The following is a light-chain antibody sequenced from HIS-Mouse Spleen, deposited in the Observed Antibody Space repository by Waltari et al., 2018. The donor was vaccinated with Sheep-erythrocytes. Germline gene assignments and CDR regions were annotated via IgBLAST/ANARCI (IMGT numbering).Light chain of an antibody. V-gene: IGLV2-11*01. CDR1: SSDVGGSNY. Sequence: QSALPQPRSVSGSPGQSLTISCTGTSSDVGGSNYLSWYQQHPGKAPKLMIYDVSKRPSGVPDRFSGSKSGNTASLTISGLQAEDEADYYCCSYAGSYNHVFATGTKVTVL. J-gene: IGLJ1*01. CDR3: CSYAGSYNHV. CDR2: DVS.